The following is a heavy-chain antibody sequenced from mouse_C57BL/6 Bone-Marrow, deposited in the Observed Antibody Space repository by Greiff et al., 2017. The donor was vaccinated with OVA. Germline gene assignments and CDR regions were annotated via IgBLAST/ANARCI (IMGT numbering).Heavy chain of an antibody. CDR1: GYTFTDYY. CDR3: ARYWVYYFDY. V-gene: IGHV1-76*01. J-gene: IGHJ2*01. D-gene: IGHD4-1*01. CDR2: IYPGSGNT. Sequence: QVQLQQSGAELVRPGASVKLSCKASGYTFTDYYINWVKQRPGQGLAWIARIYPGSGNTYYNEKFKGKATLTAEKSSSTAYMQLSSLTSEDSAVYFCARYWVYYFDYWGQGTTLTVSS.